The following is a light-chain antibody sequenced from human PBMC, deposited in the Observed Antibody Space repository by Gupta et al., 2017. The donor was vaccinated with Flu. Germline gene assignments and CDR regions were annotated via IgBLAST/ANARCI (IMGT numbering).Light chain of an antibody. CDR3: SSYISRSTSYI. J-gene: IGLJ1*01. CDR2: KVS. V-gene: IGLV2-14*01. CDR1: SSDVGGYNY. Sequence: QSALTQPVSVSRSPGQSITISCTGTSSDVGGYNYVSWYQQHPGKAPKLIIYKVSNRPLGVSNRFSGSKSGNSASLNISGLRAEDEADYYCSSYISRSTSYIFGAGTKVTVL.